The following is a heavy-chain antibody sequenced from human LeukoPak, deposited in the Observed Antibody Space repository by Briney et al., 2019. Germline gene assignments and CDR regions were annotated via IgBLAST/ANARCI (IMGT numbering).Heavy chain of an antibody. Sequence: PSETLSLTCAVYGGSFSGYYWSWIRQPPGKGLEWIGEINHSGSTNYNPSLKSRVTISVDTSKNQFSLKLSSVTAADTAVYYCARSDCSGGSCYLTLDCWGQGTLVTVSS. J-gene: IGHJ4*02. CDR2: INHSGST. CDR3: ARSDCSGGSCYLTLDC. V-gene: IGHV4-34*01. D-gene: IGHD2-15*01. CDR1: GGSFSGYY.